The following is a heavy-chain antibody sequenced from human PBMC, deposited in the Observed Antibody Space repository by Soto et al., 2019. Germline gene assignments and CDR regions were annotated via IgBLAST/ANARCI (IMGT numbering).Heavy chain of an antibody. CDR1: GGSVSSYY. CDR2: IFYSGST. V-gene: IGHV4-59*08. Sequence: QVQLQESGPGLVKASETLSLTCTVSGGSVSSYYWSWIRQPPGKGLEWIGYIFYSGSTSYNPSLKSRVTSSVVTSKNQFSLKMSSVTAADTAVYYCARHGGLTMVRGVLAAFDIWGQWTMVSVSS. D-gene: IGHD3-10*01. J-gene: IGHJ3*02. CDR3: ARHGGLTMVRGVLAAFDI.